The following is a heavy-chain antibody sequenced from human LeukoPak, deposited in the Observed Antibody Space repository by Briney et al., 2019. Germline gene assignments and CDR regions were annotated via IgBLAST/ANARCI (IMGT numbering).Heavy chain of an antibody. CDR3: ARDSTVTTWVDYYYGMDV. CDR1: GDSVSSNSAA. CDR2: TYYRSKWYN. Sequence: SQTLSLICAISGDSVSSNSAAWNWIRQSPSRGLEWLGRTYYRSKWYNDYAVSVKSRITINPDTSKNQFSLQLNSVTPEDTAVYYCARDSTVTTWVDYYYGMDVWGQGTTVTVSS. D-gene: IGHD4-17*01. V-gene: IGHV6-1*01. J-gene: IGHJ6*02.